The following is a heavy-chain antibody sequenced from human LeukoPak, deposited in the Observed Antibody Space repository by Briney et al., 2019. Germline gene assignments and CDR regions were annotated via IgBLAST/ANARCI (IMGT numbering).Heavy chain of an antibody. J-gene: IGHJ6*03. CDR1: GGSLSSYY. D-gene: IGHD2-2*01. V-gene: IGHV4-59*12. Sequence: SETLSLTCTVSGGSLSSYYWSWIRQPPGKGLKWIGYIYYSGSTNYNPSLKSRVTISVDTSKNQFSLKLSSVTAADTAVYYCARGLSSTRHYYYMDVWGKGTTVTVSS. CDR2: IYYSGST. CDR3: ARGLSSTRHYYYMDV.